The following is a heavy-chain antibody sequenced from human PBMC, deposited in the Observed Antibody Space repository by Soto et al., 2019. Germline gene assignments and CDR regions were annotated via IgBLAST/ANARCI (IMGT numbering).Heavy chain of an antibody. Sequence: SDTLSLTCTVSGASISVHSYYWTWIRQPPGKGLEWIGSSYYSGTTYFNPSLKSRATISVDTSKNQFSLRLTSVTAADTAIYYCTRRYNWNDNHFDPWGPGALVTVSS. D-gene: IGHD1-20*01. CDR1: GASISVHSYY. J-gene: IGHJ5*02. CDR2: SYYSGTT. V-gene: IGHV4-39*01. CDR3: TRRYNWNDNHFDP.